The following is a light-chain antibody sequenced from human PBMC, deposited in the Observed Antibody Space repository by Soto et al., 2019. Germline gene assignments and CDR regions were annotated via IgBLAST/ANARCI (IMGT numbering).Light chain of an antibody. J-gene: IGKJ2*01. Sequence: DIQMTQSPSTLSASVGDRVTITCRASQSVNKWLAWYQQKPGRASNLVIYDASTLQTSVTSTFSGSGSGTEFTLTISSPQPYDFGTYYCQQYQSWPYTFGQGTKLEIK. V-gene: IGKV1-5*01. CDR1: QSVNKW. CDR3: QQYQSWPYT. CDR2: DAS.